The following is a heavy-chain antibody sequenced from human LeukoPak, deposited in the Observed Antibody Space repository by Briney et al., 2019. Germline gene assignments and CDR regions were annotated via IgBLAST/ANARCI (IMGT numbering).Heavy chain of an antibody. CDR1: GGSFSDYY. V-gene: IGHV4-34*01. J-gene: IGHJ3*02. CDR3: ARGFSSTSAFDI. CDR2: INHSGST. D-gene: IGHD1-1*01. Sequence: SETLSLTCAVYGGSFSDYYWNWIRQSPGKGLEWIGEINHSGSTNYNPSLKSRVTISVDTSKNQFSLKLSSVTAADTAVYYCARGFSSTSAFDIWGQGTMVTVSS.